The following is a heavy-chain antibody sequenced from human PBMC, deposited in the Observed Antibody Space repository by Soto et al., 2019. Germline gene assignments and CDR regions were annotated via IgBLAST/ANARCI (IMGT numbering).Heavy chain of an antibody. Sequence: GGSLQISCAASGFSFTSYAMNRVRQPPEKGLQWVPAITDSRVRTYYADSVRGRFTISRDNSKKTLYLQMNSLRAEDTGVYYCATDGSRYCSSTSSLTWFGPRGQ. D-gene: IGHD2-2*01. J-gene: IGHJ5*02. V-gene: IGHV3-23*01. CDR2: ITDSRVRT. CDR1: GFSFTSYA. CDR3: ATDGSRYCSSTSSLTWFGP.